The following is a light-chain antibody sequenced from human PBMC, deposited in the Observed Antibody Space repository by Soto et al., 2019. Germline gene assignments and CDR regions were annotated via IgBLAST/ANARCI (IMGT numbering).Light chain of an antibody. CDR2: GAS. J-gene: IGKJ2*01. V-gene: IGKV3-15*01. CDR3: QKYNNWPRDT. Sequence: IVMTQSPATLSVSPGERATLSCRASQSVSSNLAWYQQKPGQAPRLLIYGASTRATGIPARFSGSGSGTDFTLTISSLPSEDFAVYYCQKYNNWPRDTFGQGTKLEI. CDR1: QSVSSN.